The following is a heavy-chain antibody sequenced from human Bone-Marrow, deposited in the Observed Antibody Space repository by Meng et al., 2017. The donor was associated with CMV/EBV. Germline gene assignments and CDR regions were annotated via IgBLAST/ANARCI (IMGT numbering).Heavy chain of an antibody. CDR1: GGSFSGYY. CDR3: AIHTCSSTSCYTGKFDY. V-gene: IGHV4-34*01. D-gene: IGHD2-2*02. J-gene: IGHJ4*02. CDR2: INHSGSN. Sequence: GGSFSGYYRSWSRQPPGKGVEWIGEINHSGSNNYNPTLKSRVTISVDTSKNQFSLKLNSVTAADTAVYYCAIHTCSSTSCYTGKFDYWGQGTLVTVSS.